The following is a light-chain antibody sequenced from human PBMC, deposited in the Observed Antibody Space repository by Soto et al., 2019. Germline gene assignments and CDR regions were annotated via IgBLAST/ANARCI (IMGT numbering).Light chain of an antibody. J-gene: IGKJ1*01. V-gene: IGKV3-15*01. CDR2: GAS. Sequence: EIPRTQSQATLSVSPGERATLSCRASQSVRSNLAWYQQKPGQAPRLLIYGASTGATGLPARFSGSGSGTEFTLSISSLQSEDFAVYYCLQYNKWPRTFGQGTKVDIK. CDR3: LQYNKWPRT. CDR1: QSVRSN.